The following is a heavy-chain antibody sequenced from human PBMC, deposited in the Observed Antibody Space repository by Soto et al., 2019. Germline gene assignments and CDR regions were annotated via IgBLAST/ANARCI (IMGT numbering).Heavy chain of an antibody. CDR1: GYTFTNYW. V-gene: IGHV5-51*01. CDR3: VRPNFGALTHFDF. J-gene: IGHJ4*02. CDR2: IFPGDSDT. Sequence: GESLKISCKAIGYTFTNYWIGWVRQTPGKGLEWMGIIFPGDSDTRYNPSFEGQATVSADESISTAYLQWNTLKASDTAMYYCVRPNFGALTHFDFWGQGTLVTVSS. D-gene: IGHD3-16*01.